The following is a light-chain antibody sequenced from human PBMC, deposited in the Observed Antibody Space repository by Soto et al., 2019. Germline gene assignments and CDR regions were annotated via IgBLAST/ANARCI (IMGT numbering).Light chain of an antibody. CDR1: QTIKNY. CDR2: EIS. V-gene: IGKV1-39*01. Sequence: DIQMTQSPSSLSASVGDRVTITCRASQTIKNYLSWYQQKPGRAPKLLIYEISTLQSGVPSNFSGSGSGTDFTITINSLQPEDFAAYYCQQTYSAPFTFGQGTKLEIK. CDR3: QQTYSAPFT. J-gene: IGKJ2*01.